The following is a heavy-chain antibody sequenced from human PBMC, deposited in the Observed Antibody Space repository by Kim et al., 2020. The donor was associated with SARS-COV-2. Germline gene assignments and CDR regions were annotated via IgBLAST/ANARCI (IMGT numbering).Heavy chain of an antibody. D-gene: IGHD2-21*02. CDR1: GFSFSTYC. Sequence: GGSLRLSCAASGFSFSTYCMHWVRQAPGKGLEWVAAISYEGSETYYPGSMKGRFTISRDNSENTLYLQMNSLRAEDTAVYYCAKAVTVMTPTFDYWGQGTLGSVSS. V-gene: IGHV3-30*18. CDR3: AKAVTVMTPTFDY. CDR2: ISYEGSET. J-gene: IGHJ4*02.